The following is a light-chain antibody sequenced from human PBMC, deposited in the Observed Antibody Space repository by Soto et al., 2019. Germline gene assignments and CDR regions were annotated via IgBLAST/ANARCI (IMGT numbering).Light chain of an antibody. CDR1: SSNIGATYD. CDR3: QSYESSLSAHYV. V-gene: IGLV1-40*01. J-gene: IGLJ1*01. Sequence: QSVLTQPPSVSGAPGQRVTISCTGSSSNIGATYDVQWYQQLPGTAPKLLIYGNSNRPSGVPDRFSGSKSGTSASLAITGLQAADEADYYCQSYESSLSAHYVFRTGTKVTVL. CDR2: GNS.